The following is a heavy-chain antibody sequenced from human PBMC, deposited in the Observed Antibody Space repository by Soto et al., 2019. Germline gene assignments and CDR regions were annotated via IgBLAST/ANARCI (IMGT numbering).Heavy chain of an antibody. CDR2: ISSSSTYT. D-gene: IGHD3-10*01. J-gene: IGHJ4*02. Sequence: QVQLVESGGGLVKPGGSLRLSCAASGFTLSDYYMSWIRQAPGKGLEWVSDISSSSTYTNYADSVKGRFTISRDNAKKLLYLQMNSLRAEDTAVYYCAREDVETTMVYFDYWGQGTLVTVSS. V-gene: IGHV3-11*06. CDR1: GFTLSDYY. CDR3: AREDVETTMVYFDY.